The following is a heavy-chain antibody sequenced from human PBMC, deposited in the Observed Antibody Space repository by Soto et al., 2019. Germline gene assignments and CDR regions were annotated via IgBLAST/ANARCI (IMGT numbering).Heavy chain of an antibody. Sequence: QVQLVQSGPEVKKPGASVKVSCEASGYTFTTSGISSVRQAPGQGLEWMGWISTYNGDTNSAQKFQGRVTMTADTSTGTAYMELMSLKSDDTAVYYCARQGSWPYYYYGLDVWGQGTTVTVSS. V-gene: IGHV1-18*01. CDR2: ISTYNGDT. D-gene: IGHD1-26*01. CDR3: ARQGSWPYYYYGLDV. J-gene: IGHJ6*02. CDR1: GYTFTTSG.